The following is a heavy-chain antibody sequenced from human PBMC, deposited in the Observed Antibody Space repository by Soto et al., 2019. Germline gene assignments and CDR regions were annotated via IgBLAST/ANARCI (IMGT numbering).Heavy chain of an antibody. V-gene: IGHV3-21*01. J-gene: IGHJ4*02. D-gene: IGHD5-18*01. Sequence: GGSLRLSSAASGFPFSSYSMNWVRQAPGKGLEWVSSISSSSSYIYYADSVKGRFTISRDNAKNSLYLQMNSLRAEDTAVYYCARDQPGYSYGYGLGYWGQGTLVTVSS. CDR2: ISSSSSYI. CDR1: GFPFSSYS. CDR3: ARDQPGYSYGYGLGY.